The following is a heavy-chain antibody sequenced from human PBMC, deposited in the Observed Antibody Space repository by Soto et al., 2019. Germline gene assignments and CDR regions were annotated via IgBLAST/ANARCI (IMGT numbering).Heavy chain of an antibody. J-gene: IGHJ4*02. V-gene: IGHV1-18*04. CDR2: ISGFNGNA. Sequence: QVQLVQSGGEVKKPGASVKVSCKTSGYTFVSYGINWVRQAPGQGLEWMGWISGFNGNANYAEKYQGRVTMTADTSTTTVYMELRSLRSDDTAVYYCARDRYVGQRAGGYWGQGTLVTVSS. CDR3: ARDRYVGQRAGGY. D-gene: IGHD2-15*01. CDR1: GYTFVSYG.